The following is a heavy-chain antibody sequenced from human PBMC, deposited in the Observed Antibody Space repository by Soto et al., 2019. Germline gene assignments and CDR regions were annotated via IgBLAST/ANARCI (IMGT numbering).Heavy chain of an antibody. J-gene: IGHJ4*02. CDR2: ISAYNGNT. Sequence: QVQLVQSGAEVKKPGASVKVSCKASGYTFTSYGISWVRQAPGQGLEWMGWISAYNGNTNYAQKLQGRVTMTTDTATSTAYMELRSLRSEDTAVYYCARDSGRYCSGGSCYRIEYYFDYWGQGTLVTVSS. V-gene: IGHV1-18*04. D-gene: IGHD2-15*01. CDR1: GYTFTSYG. CDR3: ARDSGRYCSGGSCYRIEYYFDY.